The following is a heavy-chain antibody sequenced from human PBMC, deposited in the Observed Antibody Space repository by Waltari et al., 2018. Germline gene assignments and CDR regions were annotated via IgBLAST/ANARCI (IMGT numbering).Heavy chain of an antibody. V-gene: IGHV1-8*03. CDR1: GGTFSSYA. Sequence: QVQLVQSGAEVKKPGSSVKVSCKASGGTFSSYAISWVRQAPGQGLEWMGGMNPNSGNTGYAQKFQGRVTITRNTSISTAYMELSSLRSEDTAVYYCARVGSNYRRFDPWGQGTLVTVSS. D-gene: IGHD4-4*01. CDR3: ARVGSNYRRFDP. J-gene: IGHJ5*02. CDR2: MNPNSGNT.